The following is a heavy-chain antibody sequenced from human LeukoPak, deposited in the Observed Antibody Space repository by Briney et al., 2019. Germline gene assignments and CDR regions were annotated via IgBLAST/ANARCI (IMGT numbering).Heavy chain of an antibody. Sequence: GGSLRLSCAASGFTFSNYAMSWVRQAPGKGLEWVSAISGSASSTYHADSVKGRFTISRDNSKNTLYLQMNSLRADDAAVYYCAMKAVPRPRLHDAFDFWGQGTVVSVSS. V-gene: IGHV3-23*01. J-gene: IGHJ3*01. D-gene: IGHD5-24*01. CDR1: GFTFSNYA. CDR2: ISGSASST. CDR3: AMKAVPRPRLHDAFDF.